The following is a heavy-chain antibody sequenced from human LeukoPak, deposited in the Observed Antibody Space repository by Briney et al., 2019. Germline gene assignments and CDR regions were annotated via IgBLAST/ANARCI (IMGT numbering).Heavy chain of an antibody. CDR2: IYTSGVT. J-gene: IGHJ3*02. V-gene: IGHV4-61*02. Sequence: SETLSLTCTVSGAPLNSLSFYWTWIRQPAGKGLEWIGRIYTSGVTKYNPSLKGRITLSVDMSKNQFSLTLTSVTAADTAVYFCAIGAHGLTNDAFDIWGQGLMVTVSS. CDR3: AIGAHGLTNDAFDI. D-gene: IGHD2-8*01. CDR1: GAPLNSLSFY.